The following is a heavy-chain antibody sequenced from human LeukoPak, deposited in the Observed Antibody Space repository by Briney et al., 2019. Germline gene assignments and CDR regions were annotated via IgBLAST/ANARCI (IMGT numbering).Heavy chain of an antibody. V-gene: IGHV4-59*02. CDR3: ARRRDGYNYDY. D-gene: IGHD5-24*01. Sequence: SETLSLTCTISGGSVSDYYWSWIRQSPGKGLEWIGYIYHTGSTSYSPSLKSRVTISVDTSKNQFSLKLSSVTAADTAVYYCARRRDGYNYDYWGQGTLVTVSS. CDR1: GGSVSDYY. J-gene: IGHJ4*02. CDR2: IYHTGST.